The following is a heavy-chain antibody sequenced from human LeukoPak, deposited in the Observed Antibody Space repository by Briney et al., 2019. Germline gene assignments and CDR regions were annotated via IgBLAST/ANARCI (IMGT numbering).Heavy chain of an antibody. CDR1: GGSISSRGYY. CDR2: LYYSGST. J-gene: IGHJ3*02. CDR3: ARERDGRAAFGI. V-gene: IGHV4-31*03. Sequence: SQTLSLTCTVSGGSISSRGYYWSWIRQHPGKGLEWIGYLYYSGSTYYNPSLKSRVTISVDTSKNQFSLKLSSVTAADTAVYYCARERDGRAAFGIWGQGTMVTVSS. D-gene: IGHD5-24*01.